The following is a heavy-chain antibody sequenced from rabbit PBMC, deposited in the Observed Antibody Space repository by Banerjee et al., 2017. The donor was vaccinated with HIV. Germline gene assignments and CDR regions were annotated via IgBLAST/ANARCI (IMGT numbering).Heavy chain of an antibody. CDR2: IYTGTGST. V-gene: IGHV1S40*01. J-gene: IGHJ6*01. Sequence: QSLEESGGDLVKPGASLTLTCTASGFDLSSYFMCWVRQAPGKGLELIECIYTGTGSTWAASWAKGRFTISKTSSTTVTLQMTSLTAADTATYFCARWATTSGSYYYGMDLWGPGTLVTVS. D-gene: IGHD1-1*01. CDR1: GFDLSSYF. CDR3: ARWATTSGSYYYGMDL.